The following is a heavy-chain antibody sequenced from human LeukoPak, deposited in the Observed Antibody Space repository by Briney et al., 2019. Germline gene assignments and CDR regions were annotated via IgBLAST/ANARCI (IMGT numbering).Heavy chain of an antibody. CDR1: GFTFSDYY. CDR3: ATSRTLDY. J-gene: IGHJ4*02. V-gene: IGHV3-11*03. Sequence: PGGSLRLSCAASGFTFSDYYMTWIRQAPGKGLEWVSYISSSTHYTNYADSVKGRFTISRDNAKNSLYLQMNSLRAEDTAVYYCATSRTLDYWGQGTLVTVSS. CDR2: ISSSTHYT.